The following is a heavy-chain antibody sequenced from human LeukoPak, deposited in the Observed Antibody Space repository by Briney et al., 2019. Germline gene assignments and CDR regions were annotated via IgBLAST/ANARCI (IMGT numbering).Heavy chain of an antibody. CDR1: GFTFSDYY. V-gene: IGHV3-11*01. D-gene: IGHD4-23*01. J-gene: IGHJ4*02. CDR3: AGASSVVNFDY. Sequence: GGSLRLSCAASGFTFSDYYMSWIRQAPGKGLEWVSYISSSGSTIYYADSVKGRSTISTHNAKNSLYLQMNSLRAKHPAVYYCAGASSVVNFDYWGQGTLVTVSS. CDR2: ISSSGSTI.